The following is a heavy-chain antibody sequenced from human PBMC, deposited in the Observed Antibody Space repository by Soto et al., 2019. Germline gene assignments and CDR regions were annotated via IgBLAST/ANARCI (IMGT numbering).Heavy chain of an antibody. J-gene: IGHJ5*02. V-gene: IGHV1-3*01. CDR2: INAGNGNT. CDR3: ARVAGTGGWFDP. CDR1: GYTFTSYA. Sequence: ASVKVSCKASGYTFTSYAMHWVRQAPGQRLEWMGWINAGNGNTKYSQKFQGRVTITRDTSASTAYMELSSLRSEDTAVYYCARVAGTGGWFDPWGKGTLVTVSS. D-gene: IGHD2-8*02.